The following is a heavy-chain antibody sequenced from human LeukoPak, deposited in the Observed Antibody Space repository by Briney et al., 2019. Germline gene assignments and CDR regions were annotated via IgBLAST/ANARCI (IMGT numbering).Heavy chain of an antibody. V-gene: IGHV3-20*04. CDR1: GFTFDDYT. CDR3: ARSFSESTELDYPSDI. CDR2: INWNGGST. Sequence: PGGSLRLSCAASGFTFDDYTMSWVRHAPGKGLEWVSGINWNGGSTSYADSVKGRFAISRENAKNSLYLQMNSLRAADTAVYYCARSFSESTELDYPSDIWGQGTMVIVSS. J-gene: IGHJ3*02. D-gene: IGHD1-26*01.